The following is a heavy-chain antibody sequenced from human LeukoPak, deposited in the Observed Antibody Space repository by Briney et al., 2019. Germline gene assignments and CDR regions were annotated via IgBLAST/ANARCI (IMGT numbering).Heavy chain of an antibody. Sequence: SGTLSLTCTVSGGSISSTSYYWGWIRQPPGKGLEWIGSIYYSGSTYYSPSLKSRVTISVDTSKNQFSLKLSSVTAADTPVYYCARLLRVGYCSTTTCNWFDPWGQGTLVTVSS. J-gene: IGHJ5*02. D-gene: IGHD2-2*03. CDR2: IYYSGST. V-gene: IGHV4-39*07. CDR3: ARLLRVGYCSTTTCNWFDP. CDR1: GGSISSTSYY.